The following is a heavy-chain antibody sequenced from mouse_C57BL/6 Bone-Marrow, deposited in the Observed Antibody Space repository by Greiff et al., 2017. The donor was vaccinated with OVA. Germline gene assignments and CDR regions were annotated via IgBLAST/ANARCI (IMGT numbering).Heavy chain of an antibody. J-gene: IGHJ3*01. CDR3: ERAGDDDGYWFGY. D-gene: IGHD2-4*01. CDR1: GYTFTTYE. CDR2: FHPENDGT. Sequence: QVQVKQSGAELVKPGASVTMSCKASGYTFTTYEIEWVKQKHGKSLEWIGTFHPENDGTKYNEKFKGKATLTVEKSSSTAYLELSRLTSDDSAVDYYERAGDDDGYWFGYWGQGTLVTVSA. V-gene: IGHV1-47*01.